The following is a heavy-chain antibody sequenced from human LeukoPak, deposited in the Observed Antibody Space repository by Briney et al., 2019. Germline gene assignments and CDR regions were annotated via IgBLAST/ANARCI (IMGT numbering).Heavy chain of an antibody. V-gene: IGHV3-53*01. CDR2: VYASGNT. J-gene: IGHJ4*02. Sequence: PGGSLRLSCAASGFSIRSNYMSWVRQAPGQGLEWVSIVYASGNTYYSDSVKGRFTISRDNSKNTLYLQMNSLRAEDTAVYYCAREDLVLHYFDYWGQGTLVTVSS. D-gene: IGHD6-6*01. CDR3: AREDLVLHYFDY. CDR1: GFSIRSNY.